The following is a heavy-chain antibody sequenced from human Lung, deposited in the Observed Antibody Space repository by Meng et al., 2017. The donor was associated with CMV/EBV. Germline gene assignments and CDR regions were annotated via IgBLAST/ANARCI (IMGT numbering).Heavy chain of an antibody. CDR2: IIPLYATA. D-gene: IGHD3-10*01. CDR1: GGTFSNYA. J-gene: IGHJ4*02. V-gene: IGHV1-69*05. CDR3: ARASYYGSGSYYHFDS. Sequence: SVKVSXKASGGTFSNYAVSWVRQAPGEGLEWMGGIIPLYATANYAQRFQGRVTITTDESTSTAYMEVSSLRSEDTAVYYCARASYYGSGSYYHFDSWGQGXPVTVSS.